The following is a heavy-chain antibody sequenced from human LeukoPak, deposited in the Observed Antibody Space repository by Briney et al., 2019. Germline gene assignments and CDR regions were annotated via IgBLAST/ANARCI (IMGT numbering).Heavy chain of an antibody. D-gene: IGHD3-9*01. CDR2: INHSGST. CDR3: ARRHYDILTGYYKVYYYYMDV. V-gene: IGHV4-34*01. Sequence: PSETLSLTCTVSGGSISSYYWSWIRQPPGKGLEWIGEINHSGSTNYNPSLKSRVTISVDTSKNQFSLKLSSVTAADTAVYYCARRHYDILTGYYKVYYYYMDVWGKGTTVTISS. CDR1: GGSISSYY. J-gene: IGHJ6*03.